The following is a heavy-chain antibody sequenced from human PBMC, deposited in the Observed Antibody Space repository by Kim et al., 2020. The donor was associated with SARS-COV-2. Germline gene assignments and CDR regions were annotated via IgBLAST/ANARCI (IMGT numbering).Heavy chain of an antibody. D-gene: IGHD3-16*01. J-gene: IGHJ6*02. CDR3: ASGGASGEGYYYYYGMDV. V-gene: IGHV4-4*02. Sequence: SETLSLTCAVSGGSISSSNWWSWVRQPPGKGLEWIGEIYHSGSTNYNPSLKSRVTISVDKSKNQFSLKLSSVTAADTAVYYCASGGASGEGYYYYYGMDVWGQGTTVTVSS. CDR2: IYHSGST. CDR1: GGSISSSNW.